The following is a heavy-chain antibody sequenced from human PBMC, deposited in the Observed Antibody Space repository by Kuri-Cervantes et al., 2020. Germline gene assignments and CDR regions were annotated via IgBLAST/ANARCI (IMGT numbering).Heavy chain of an antibody. V-gene: IGHV3-9*01. D-gene: IGHD5-24*01. CDR3: AKGGVGRYNSKWQSYDF. J-gene: IGHJ4*02. CDR1: GFTFDNYA. CDR2: ITENSSNV. Sequence: GGSLRLSCSASGFTFDNYAIHWVRQRPGKGLEWVSGITENSSNVGYGDSVKGRFTISRDNAKNAAYLQMNSLTVEDTAFYYCAKGGVGRYNSKWQSYDFWGQGTLVTVSS.